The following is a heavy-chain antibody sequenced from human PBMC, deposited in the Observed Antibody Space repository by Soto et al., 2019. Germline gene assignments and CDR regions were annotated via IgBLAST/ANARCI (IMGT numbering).Heavy chain of an antibody. D-gene: IGHD6-19*01. Sequence: GGSLRLSCAASGFTFSSYSMNWVRQAPGKGLEWVSYISSSGSTIYYEDSVKGRFTISRDNAKKSLYLQMNSLRAEDTAVYYCARGFTTGWYGWGQGTLVTVSS. CDR1: GFTFSSYS. J-gene: IGHJ4*02. CDR3: ARGFTTGWYG. CDR2: ISSSGSTI. V-gene: IGHV3-48*01.